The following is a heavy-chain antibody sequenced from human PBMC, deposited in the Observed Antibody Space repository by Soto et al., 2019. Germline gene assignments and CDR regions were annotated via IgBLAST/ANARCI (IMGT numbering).Heavy chain of an antibody. CDR2: IIPIFGTA. J-gene: IGHJ4*02. CDR1: GGTFSSYA. Sequence: QVQLVQSGAEVKKPGSSVKVSCKASGGTFSSYAISWVRQAPGQGLEWMGGIIPIFGTANYAQKFQGRVTIAADESTSTAYMELSSLRSEDTAVYYCARGVDYYDSSGYYPLDYWGQGTLVTVSS. V-gene: IGHV1-69*01. D-gene: IGHD3-22*01. CDR3: ARGVDYYDSSGYYPLDY.